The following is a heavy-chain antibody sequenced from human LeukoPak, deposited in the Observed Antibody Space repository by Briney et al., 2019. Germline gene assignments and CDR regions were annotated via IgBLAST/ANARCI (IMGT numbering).Heavy chain of an antibody. CDR1: GFTFSRWA. Sequence: GGSLRLSCAASGFTFSRWAMNWVRQTPGKGLEWVSYINATSTKRNYANSSKGRFTISRENAKNSLYLQMNSLLARAAAALYFAGDLSNGYEDYYYMEGWGEGTTVTAS. V-gene: IGHV3-48*01. CDR2: INATSTKR. D-gene: IGHD5-18*01. CDR3: AGDLSNGYEDYYYMEG. J-gene: IGHJ6*03.